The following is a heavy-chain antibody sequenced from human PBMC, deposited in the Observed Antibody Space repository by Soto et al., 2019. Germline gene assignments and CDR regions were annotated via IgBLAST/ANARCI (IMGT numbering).Heavy chain of an antibody. Sequence: QVQLVESGGGVVQPGRSLSLSCAASGFTFSSYAMHWVRQAPGKGLEWVAVISYDGSNKYYANSVKGRFTISRDNSKNTLYLQMNSLRAEDTAVYYCARADGVAYYYGMDVWGRGTTVTVSS. CDR2: ISYDGSNK. CDR3: ARADGVAYYYGMDV. V-gene: IGHV3-30-3*01. CDR1: GFTFSSYA. J-gene: IGHJ6*02. D-gene: IGHD3-3*01.